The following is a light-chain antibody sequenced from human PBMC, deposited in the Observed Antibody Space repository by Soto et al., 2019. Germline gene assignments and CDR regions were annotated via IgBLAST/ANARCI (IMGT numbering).Light chain of an antibody. V-gene: IGKV3-15*01. CDR1: QSISSD. CDR3: QQYNDWPWT. CDR2: GAF. Sequence: EIVMTQSPATLSVSPGERATLSCRASQSISSDLAWYQQKPGQAPRLFIYGAFTRATGIPARISGSGSGTEFTLTTSSLQSEDVAVYYCQQYNDWPWTFGQGTKVDIK. J-gene: IGKJ1*01.